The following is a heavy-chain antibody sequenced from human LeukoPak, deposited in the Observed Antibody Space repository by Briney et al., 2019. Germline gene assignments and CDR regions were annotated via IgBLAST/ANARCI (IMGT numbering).Heavy chain of an antibody. V-gene: IGHV1-46*01. J-gene: IGHJ4*02. Sequence: GASVKVSCKASGYTFTSYYMHWVRQAPGQGLECVGIINPSGGSTSYAQKFQARVTMTRDTSTSTVYMELSSLRSEDTAVYYCARAIFGIAAAGRAYYFDYWGQGTLVTVSS. CDR3: ARAIFGIAAAGRAYYFDY. D-gene: IGHD6-13*01. CDR1: GYTFTSYY. CDR2: INPSGGST.